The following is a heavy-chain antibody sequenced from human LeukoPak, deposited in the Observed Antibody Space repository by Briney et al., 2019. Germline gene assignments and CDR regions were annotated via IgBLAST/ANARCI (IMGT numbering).Heavy chain of an antibody. D-gene: IGHD3-10*01. V-gene: IGHV4-34*01. J-gene: IGHJ6*03. CDR3: ARAYYGSGSFLEYYYYMDV. CDR1: DGSFSDYY. CDR2: VNHSGST. Sequence: SETLSLTCAVYDGSFSDYYWIWIRQPPGKGLEWIGEVNHSGSTNFHPSLKSRVTITVETSKNQFSLTLTSVTAADTAVYYCARAYYGSGSFLEYYYYMDVWGKGTTVTVSS.